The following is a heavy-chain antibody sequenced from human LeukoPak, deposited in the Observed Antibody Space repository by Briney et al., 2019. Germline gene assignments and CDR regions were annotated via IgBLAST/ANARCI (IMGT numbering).Heavy chain of an antibody. Sequence: GGSLRLSCAASGFTFSSYAMHWVRQAPGKGLEWVAVISYDGSNKYYADSVKGRFTISRDNPKNTLNLQMNSLRAEDTALYYCAKDQNYESSGYYGGFDCWGQGTLVTVSS. D-gene: IGHD3-22*01. CDR3: AKDQNYESSGYYGGFDC. J-gene: IGHJ4*02. V-gene: IGHV3-30-3*01. CDR2: ISYDGSNK. CDR1: GFTFSSYA.